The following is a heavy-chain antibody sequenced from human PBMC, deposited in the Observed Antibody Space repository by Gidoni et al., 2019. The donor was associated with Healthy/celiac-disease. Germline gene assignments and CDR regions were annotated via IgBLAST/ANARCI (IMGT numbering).Heavy chain of an antibody. V-gene: IGHV3-33*01. CDR3: ARDYYDSSGYYDY. D-gene: IGHD3-22*01. CDR1: GFPFSSYG. J-gene: IGHJ4*02. CDR2: IGYDGSNK. Sequence: QVQLVESGGGVVQPGRSLRLPCAASGFPFSSYGMHWVRQAPGKGLEWVAVIGYDGSNKYYADSVKGRFTISRDNSKNTLYLQMNSLRAEDTAVYYCARDYYDSSGYYDYWGQGTLVTVSS.